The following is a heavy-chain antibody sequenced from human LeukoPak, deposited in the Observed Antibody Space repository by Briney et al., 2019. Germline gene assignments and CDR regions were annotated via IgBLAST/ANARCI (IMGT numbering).Heavy chain of an antibody. Sequence: ASLKVSCTASGYTFTTYAMHWVRQAPGQGLEWMGWINAGNGNTKYSQKFQGRVTITRDTSASTAYMELSSLRSEDTAVYYCARSYCSGGRCYWYYFDYWGQGTLVTVSS. D-gene: IGHD2-15*01. CDR1: GYTFTTYA. J-gene: IGHJ4*02. CDR2: INAGNGNT. CDR3: ARSYCSGGRCYWYYFDY. V-gene: IGHV1-3*01.